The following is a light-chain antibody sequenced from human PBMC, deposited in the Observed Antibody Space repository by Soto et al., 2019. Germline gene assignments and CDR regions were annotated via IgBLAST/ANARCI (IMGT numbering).Light chain of an antibody. V-gene: IGKV3D-15*01. CDR3: QQLNSYPIT. CDR2: DAS. Sequence: EIVMTQSPATLSVSPGDRAALSCRASQSVDNDLAWYQQKPGQPPRLLIYDASTRATGIPARFSGSQSGTEFTLTISSLQPEDFATYFCQQLNSYPITFGQGTRLEIK. CDR1: QSVDND. J-gene: IGKJ5*01.